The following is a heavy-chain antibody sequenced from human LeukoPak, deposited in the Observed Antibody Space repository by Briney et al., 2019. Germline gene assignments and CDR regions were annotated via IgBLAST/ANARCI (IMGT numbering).Heavy chain of an antibody. Sequence: GGSLRLSCAASGFTFSSYAMSWVRQAPGKGLEWVSAISGSGGSTYYADSVKGRFTISSDNSKNTLYLQMNSLRAEDTAVYYCAKAGYDFWSGYSTQINWFDPWGQGTLVTVSS. J-gene: IGHJ5*02. CDR1: GFTFSSYA. V-gene: IGHV3-23*01. CDR2: ISGSGGST. CDR3: AKAGYDFWSGYSTQINWFDP. D-gene: IGHD3-3*01.